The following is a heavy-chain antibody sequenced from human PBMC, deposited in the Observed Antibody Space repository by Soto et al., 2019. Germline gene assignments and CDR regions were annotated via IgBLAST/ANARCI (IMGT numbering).Heavy chain of an antibody. V-gene: IGHV4-39*01. CDR2: IYYSGST. Sequence: PSDTLSLTCTVSGGSISSSSYYWGWIRQPPGNGLEWIGSIYYSGSTYYNPSLKSRVTISVDTSKNQFSLKLSSVTAADTAVYYCARHDYYYYYGMDVWGQGTTVTVSS. CDR1: GGSISSSSYY. J-gene: IGHJ6*02. CDR3: ARHDYYYYYGMDV.